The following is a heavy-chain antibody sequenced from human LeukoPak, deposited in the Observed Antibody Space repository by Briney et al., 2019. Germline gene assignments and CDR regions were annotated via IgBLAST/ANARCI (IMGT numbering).Heavy chain of an antibody. CDR2: IYYSGST. V-gene: IGHV4-31*03. CDR3: ARDPVPGYYYDSSGFDY. CDR1: GGSISSGGYY. J-gene: IGHJ4*02. Sequence: PSETLSLTCTVSGGSISSGGYYWSWIRQHPGKGLEWIGYIYYSGSTYYNPSLKSRVTISVDTSKNQFSLKLSSVTAADTAVYYCARDPVPGYYYDSSGFDYWGQGTLVTVSS. D-gene: IGHD3-22*01.